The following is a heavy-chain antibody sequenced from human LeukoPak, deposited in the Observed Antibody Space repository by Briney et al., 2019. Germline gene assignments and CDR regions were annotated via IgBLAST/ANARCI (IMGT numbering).Heavy chain of an antibody. J-gene: IGHJ6*02. V-gene: IGHV3-74*01. CDR1: GFIFIDYW. CDR2: INPDGTAT. CDR3: ARSLPGLDV. Sequence: PGGSLRLSCEISGFIFIDYWMHWVRQVPGKGPVWVSRINPDGTATNYADSVKGRFIISRDNAKNTLYLQMNSLRVGDTAMYYCARSLPGLDVWGQGTTVTVSS.